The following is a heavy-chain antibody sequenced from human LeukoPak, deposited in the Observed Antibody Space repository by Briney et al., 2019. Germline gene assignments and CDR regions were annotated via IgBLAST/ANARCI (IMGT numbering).Heavy chain of an antibody. CDR3: ARGRFGELSVDY. D-gene: IGHD3-10*01. J-gene: IGHJ4*02. Sequence: PSETLSLTCTVSGGSISSGSYYWSWIRQPAGKGLEWIGRIYTSGSTNHNPSLKSRVTISVDTSKNQFSLKLSSVTAADTAVYYCARGRFGELSVDYWGQGTLVTVSS. V-gene: IGHV4-61*02. CDR2: IYTSGST. CDR1: GGSISSGSYY.